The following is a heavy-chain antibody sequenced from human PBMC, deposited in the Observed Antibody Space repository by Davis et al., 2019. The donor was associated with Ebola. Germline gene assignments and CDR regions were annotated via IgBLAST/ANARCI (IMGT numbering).Heavy chain of an antibody. Sequence: PSETLSLTCAISGDSVSGKSGAWNWIRQSPSRGLEWLGRTYYTSKWYNHYAASVKSRTTINPDTSKNQFSLQLNSVTPEDTAVYYCARLAWRPKGFDYWGQGTLVTVSS. CDR1: GDSVSGKSGA. CDR3: ARLAWRPKGFDY. D-gene: IGHD3-3*01. CDR2: TYYTSKWYN. J-gene: IGHJ4*02. V-gene: IGHV6-1*01.